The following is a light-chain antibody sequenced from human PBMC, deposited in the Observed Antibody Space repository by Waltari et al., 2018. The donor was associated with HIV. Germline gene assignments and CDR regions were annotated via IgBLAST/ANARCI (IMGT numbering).Light chain of an antibody. CDR2: EVS. CDR1: RSDAGIYHY. J-gene: IGLJ3*02. Sequence: QSALTQPASVSGSPGQSITISCPGTRSDAGIYHYVSWYQQHPGKAPKLVIYEVSNRPSGVSSRFSGSKSGNTASLIISGVQAEDEADYYCSSYTTRTTWVFGGGTRLTVL. CDR3: SSYTTRTTWV. V-gene: IGLV2-14*01.